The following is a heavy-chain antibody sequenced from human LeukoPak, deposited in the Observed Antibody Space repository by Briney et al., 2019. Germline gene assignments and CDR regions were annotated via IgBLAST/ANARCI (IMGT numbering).Heavy chain of an antibody. V-gene: IGHV4-39*01. J-gene: IGHJ4*02. CDR2: IYYSGST. CDR3: AGPGWERKGLFDY. D-gene: IGHD1-26*01. Sequence: SETLSLTCTVSGGSISSSSYYWGWIRQPPGKALEWIGSIYYSGSTYYNPSLKSRVTISVDTSKNQFSLKLSSVTAADTAVYYCAGPGWERKGLFDYWGQGTLVTVSS. CDR1: GGSISSSSYY.